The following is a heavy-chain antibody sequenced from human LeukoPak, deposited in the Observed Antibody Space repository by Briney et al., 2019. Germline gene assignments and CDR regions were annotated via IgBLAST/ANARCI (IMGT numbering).Heavy chain of an antibody. Sequence: ASVKVSCKAFGYTFTSHDINWVRQATGQGLEWMGWMNPNSGNTGYAQKFQGRVTMTRNTSISTAYMELSSLRSEDTAVYYCARSGHYGDYVGLDYWGQGTLVTVSS. D-gene: IGHD4-17*01. V-gene: IGHV1-8*01. CDR3: ARSGHYGDYVGLDY. CDR1: GYTFTSHD. J-gene: IGHJ4*02. CDR2: MNPNSGNT.